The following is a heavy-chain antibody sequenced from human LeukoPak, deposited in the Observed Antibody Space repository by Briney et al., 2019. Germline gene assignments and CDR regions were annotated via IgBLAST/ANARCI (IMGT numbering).Heavy chain of an antibody. D-gene: IGHD3/OR15-3a*01. Sequence: PGGSLRLSCAASGFTFSSYSMNWGRQAPGKGLEWVSYISSSSSTIQYADSVKGRFTISRDNAKNSLFLQMNSLRDEDAAVYYCARAGTHRVTGGGLFDYWGQGTLVTVSS. V-gene: IGHV3-48*02. J-gene: IGHJ4*02. CDR2: ISSSSSTI. CDR1: GFTFSSYS. CDR3: ARAGTHRVTGGGLFDY.